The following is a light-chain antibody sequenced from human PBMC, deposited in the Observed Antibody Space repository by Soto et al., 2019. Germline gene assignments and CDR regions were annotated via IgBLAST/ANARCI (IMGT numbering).Light chain of an antibody. CDR3: QQYGSSPPWT. Sequence: EIVLTQSPGTLSLSPGERATLSCRASQSVSSSYLAWYQQKPGQAPRLLIYVASSRATGIPDRFSGSGSGPDFTLTISRLEPEDFAVYYCQQYGSSPPWTFGQGTKVEIK. V-gene: IGKV3-20*01. CDR1: QSVSSSY. CDR2: VAS. J-gene: IGKJ1*01.